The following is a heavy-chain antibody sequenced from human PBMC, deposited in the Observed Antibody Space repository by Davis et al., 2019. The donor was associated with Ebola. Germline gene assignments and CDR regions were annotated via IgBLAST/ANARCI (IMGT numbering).Heavy chain of an antibody. CDR2: ISGSGGST. CDR1: GSISSSYV. D-gene: IGHD4-23*01. CDR3: ANLDYGDNSGFDY. V-gene: IGHV3-23*01. Sequence: GESLNISCASSGSISSSYVMSWVRQAPWKGLEWVSAISGSGGSTYYADSVKGRFTISRDNSKNTLYLQMNSLRAEDTAVYYCANLDYGDNSGFDYWGQGTLVTVSS. J-gene: IGHJ4*02.